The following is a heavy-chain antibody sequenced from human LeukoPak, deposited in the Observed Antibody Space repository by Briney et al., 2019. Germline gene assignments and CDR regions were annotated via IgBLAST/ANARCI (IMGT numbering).Heavy chain of an antibody. CDR3: ARESTDYGDYGLSSYYLDY. Sequence: SETLSLTCTVSGGSISSGGYYWSWIRRHPGKGLEWIGYIYYSGSTYYNPSLKSRVTISVDTSKNQFSLKLSSVTAADTAVYYCARESTDYGDYGLSSYYLDYWGQGTLVTVSS. CDR2: IYYSGST. D-gene: IGHD4-17*01. V-gene: IGHV4-31*03. J-gene: IGHJ4*02. CDR1: GGSISSGGYY.